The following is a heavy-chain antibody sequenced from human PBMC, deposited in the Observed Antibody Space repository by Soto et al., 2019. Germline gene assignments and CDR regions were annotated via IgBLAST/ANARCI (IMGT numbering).Heavy chain of an antibody. V-gene: IGHV3-30*03. Sequence: QVQLVESGGGGVQPGRSLKLSCEASGFTFRHSGMHWVRQTPGKGLEWVALVSHDGTDQYYADSVKGRFTISRDNFKNTLYLQMNSLRSEDTAVYYCARTIHGDSTGAFDYWGLGTLVTVSS. D-gene: IGHD2-21*02. CDR3: ARTIHGDSTGAFDY. J-gene: IGHJ4*02. CDR1: GFTFRHSG. CDR2: VSHDGTDQ.